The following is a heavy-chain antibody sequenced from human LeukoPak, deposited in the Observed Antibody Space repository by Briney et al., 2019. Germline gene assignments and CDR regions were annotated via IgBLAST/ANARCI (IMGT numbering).Heavy chain of an antibody. CDR3: ARGTTGTTAFFYFDY. J-gene: IGHJ4*02. Sequence: GASVKVSCKASGYTFTGYYMRWVRQAPGQGLEWMGRVNPNSGGTNYAQKFQGRVTMTRVTSISTPYMELSRLRSDDTAVYYCARGTTGTTAFFYFDYWGQGTLVTVSS. CDR1: GYTFTGYY. CDR2: VNPNSGGT. D-gene: IGHD1-7*01. V-gene: IGHV1-2*06.